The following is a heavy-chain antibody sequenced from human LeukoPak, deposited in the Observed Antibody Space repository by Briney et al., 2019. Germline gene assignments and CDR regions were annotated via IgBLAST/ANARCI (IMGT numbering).Heavy chain of an antibody. D-gene: IGHD6-13*01. Sequence: ASVKVSCKASGGTFSSYAISWVRQAPGQGLEWMGGIIPIFGTANYAQKFQGRVTITADKSTSTAYMELSRLRSEDTAVYYCARGILDSYSSSWYYFDYWGQGTLVTVSS. CDR2: IIPIFGTA. J-gene: IGHJ4*02. CDR1: GGTFSSYA. CDR3: ARGILDSYSSSWYYFDY. V-gene: IGHV1-69*06.